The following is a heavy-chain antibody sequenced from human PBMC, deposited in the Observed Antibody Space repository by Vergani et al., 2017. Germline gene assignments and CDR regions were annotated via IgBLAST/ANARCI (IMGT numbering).Heavy chain of an antibody. D-gene: IGHD5-12*01. J-gene: IGHJ4*02. CDR3: ANDMSSGYDQCHFDY. CDR2: ISWNSGSI. V-gene: IGHV3-9*01. Sequence: EVQLVESGGGLVKPGGSLRLSCAASGFTFSSYAMSWVRQAPGKGLEWVSGISWNSGSIGYADSVKGRFTISRDNAKNSLYLQMNSLRTEDTALYYCANDMSSGYDQCHFDYWGQGTLVTVSS. CDR1: GFTFSSYA.